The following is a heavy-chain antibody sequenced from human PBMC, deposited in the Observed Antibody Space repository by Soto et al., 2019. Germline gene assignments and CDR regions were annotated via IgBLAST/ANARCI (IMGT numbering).Heavy chain of an antibody. CDR1: GFSFNSYA. Sequence: EVQLLESGGGLVQPGGSLRLACAASGFSFNSYAMVWVRQAPGKGLEWVSVISARGGSSYFADSVKGRFTISRDNSKNTVTLQMNSLSPEDSAIYYCASSRSGAVADSFDYWGQGTPVTVSS. CDR3: ASSRSGAVADSFDY. J-gene: IGHJ4*02. D-gene: IGHD3-10*01. V-gene: IGHV3-23*01. CDR2: ISARGGSS.